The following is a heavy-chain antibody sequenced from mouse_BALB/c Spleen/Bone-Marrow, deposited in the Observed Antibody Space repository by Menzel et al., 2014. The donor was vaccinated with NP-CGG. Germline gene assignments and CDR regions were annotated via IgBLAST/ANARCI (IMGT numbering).Heavy chain of an antibody. J-gene: IGHJ2*01. CDR3: VRFHYYFDY. V-gene: IGHV1-9*01. CDR2: ILPGNGDT. CDR1: GYTFSRYW. Sequence: LVESGAELMKPGASVKRSCKATGYTFSRYWIEWVKQRPGHGLEWIGEILPGNGDTNYNENFKGKATFTADTSSNTAYMQLSSLTSEDSAVYYCVRFHYYFDYWGQGTTLTVSS.